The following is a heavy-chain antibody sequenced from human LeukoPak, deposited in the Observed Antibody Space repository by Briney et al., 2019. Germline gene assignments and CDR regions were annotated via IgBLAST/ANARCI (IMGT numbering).Heavy chain of an antibody. D-gene: IGHD6-6*01. J-gene: IGHJ5*02. Sequence: SVKVSCKASGGTFSSYAISWVRQAPGQGLEWMGGIIPIFGTANYAQKFQGRVTITADESTSTAYMELSSLRSEDTAVYYCARDRVRYSSSSLVSERNWFDPWGQGTLVTVSS. V-gene: IGHV1-69*01. CDR1: GGTFSSYA. CDR3: ARDRVRYSSSSLVSERNWFDP. CDR2: IIPIFGTA.